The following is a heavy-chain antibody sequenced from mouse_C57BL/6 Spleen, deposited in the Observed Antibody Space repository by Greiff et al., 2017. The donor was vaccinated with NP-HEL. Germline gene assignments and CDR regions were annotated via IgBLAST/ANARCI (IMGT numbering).Heavy chain of an antibody. D-gene: IGHD2-5*01. CDR1: GFTFSSYG. V-gene: IGHV5-6*01. CDR3: ARHHLYSNYVGYAMDY. J-gene: IGHJ4*01. Sequence: EVMLVESGGDLVKPGGSLKLSCAASGFTFSSYGMSWVRQTPDKRLEWVATISSGGSYTCYPDSVKGRFTISRDNAKNTLYLQMSSLKSEDTAMYYCARHHLYSNYVGYAMDYWGQGTSVTVSS. CDR2: ISSGGSYT.